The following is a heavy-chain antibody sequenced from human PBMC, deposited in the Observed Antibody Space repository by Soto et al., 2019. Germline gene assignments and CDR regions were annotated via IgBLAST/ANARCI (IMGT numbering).Heavy chain of an antibody. CDR1: GFTFNNYA. CDR2: ISGGGDTT. CDR3: AKGRGGTGSLTPRVDF. Sequence: EVQLLESGGGLVQPGGSLRLSCAASGFTFNNYAMTWVRQAPGKGLEWVSAISGGGDTTSYADSVKGRFTVSRDGSKNAQYLQMSSLRTEDEALYYCAKGRGGTGSLTPRVDFWGQGTLVTVSS. V-gene: IGHV3-23*01. J-gene: IGHJ4*02. D-gene: IGHD3-10*01.